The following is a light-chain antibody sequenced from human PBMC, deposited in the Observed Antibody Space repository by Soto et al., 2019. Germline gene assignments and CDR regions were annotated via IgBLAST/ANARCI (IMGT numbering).Light chain of an antibody. CDR2: DVS. CDR1: QSVSSN. Sequence: EIVMTQSPATLSVSPGERATLSCRASQSVSSNLDWYQQKPGQSPRLLIYDVSTRATDIPARFSGSGSGTEFTLAISSLQSEDFAVYYCQQYNNWPPITFGQGTRLEIK. J-gene: IGKJ5*01. CDR3: QQYNNWPPIT. V-gene: IGKV3-15*01.